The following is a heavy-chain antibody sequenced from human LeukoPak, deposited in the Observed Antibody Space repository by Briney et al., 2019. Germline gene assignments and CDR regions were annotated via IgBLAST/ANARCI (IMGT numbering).Heavy chain of an antibody. J-gene: IGHJ4*02. D-gene: IGHD4-17*01. CDR2: ISYDGSNK. CDR3: ARDLNYGDPYYFDY. CDR1: GFTFSSYA. Sequence: GGSLRLSCAASGFTFSSYAMHWVRQVPGKGLEWVQVISYDGSNKYYADSVQGRFTISRDNSKNTLYLEMNSLRAEDTAVYYCARDLNYGDPYYFDYWGQGTLVTVSS. V-gene: IGHV3-30-3*01.